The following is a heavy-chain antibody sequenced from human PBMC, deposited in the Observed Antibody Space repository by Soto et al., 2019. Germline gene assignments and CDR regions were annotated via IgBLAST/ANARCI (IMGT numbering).Heavy chain of an antibody. J-gene: IGHJ3*01. V-gene: IGHV1-18*04. D-gene: IGHD2-2*01. Sequence: QVQLVQSGAEVKKPGASVKVSCKASGYTFTSYGISWVRQAPGQGLEWMGWISAYNGNTNYAQKLQGRVTMTTDPSTSTDYMELRSLRSDDTAVYYCAREARYCSSTSCPWTSWGQGTMVTVSS. CDR1: GYTFTSYG. CDR3: AREARYCSSTSCPWTS. CDR2: ISAYNGNT.